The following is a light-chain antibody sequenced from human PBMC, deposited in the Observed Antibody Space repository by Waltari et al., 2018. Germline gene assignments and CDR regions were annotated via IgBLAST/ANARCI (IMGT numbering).Light chain of an antibody. CDR2: DVS. CDR3: SSYISSSTLEL. J-gene: IGLJ2*01. V-gene: IGLV2-14*03. CDR1: SGDVGAYNY. Sequence: QSALTQPASVSGSPGQSITISCTGTSGDVGAYNYVSLYQQHPGKAPKLMIFDVSNRPSGVSNRFSGSKSGNTASLTISGLQAEDEADYYCSSYISSSTLELFGGGTSLTVL.